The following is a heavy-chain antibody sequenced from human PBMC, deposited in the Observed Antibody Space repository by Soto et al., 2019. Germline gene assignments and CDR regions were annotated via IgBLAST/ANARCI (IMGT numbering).Heavy chain of an antibody. CDR1: AFTFSNYA. V-gene: IGHV3-23*01. J-gene: IGHJ4*02. CDR2: TSNSGAST. Sequence: GGSLRLSCAASAFTFSNYAMTWVRQSPGKGLEWVSTTSNSGASTYYADSVKGRFTISRDNSKNTLYLQMNSLRAEDTAVYYCAKTSNGYPYYFDYWGQGALVTVSS. CDR3: AKTSNGYPYYFDY. D-gene: IGHD3-22*01.